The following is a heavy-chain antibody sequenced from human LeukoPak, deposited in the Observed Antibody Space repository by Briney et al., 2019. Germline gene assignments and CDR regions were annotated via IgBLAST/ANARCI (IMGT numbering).Heavy chain of an antibody. CDR1: VCTFSSYA. D-gene: IGHD2-15*01. V-gene: IGHV1-69*04. CDR3: ARAISCSGGSCFYHYYYGMDV. J-gene: IGHJ6*02. Sequence: ASVKVSCKASVCTFSSYAISWVRQAPGQGLEWMGRIIPILGIANYAQKFQGRVTITADKSTSTAYMELSSLRSEDTAVYYCARAISCSGGSCFYHYYYGMDVWGQGTTVTVSS. CDR2: IIPILGIA.